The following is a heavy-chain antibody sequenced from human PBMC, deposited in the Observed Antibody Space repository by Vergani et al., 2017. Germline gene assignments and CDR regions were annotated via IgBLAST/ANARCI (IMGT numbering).Heavy chain of an antibody. Sequence: QVRLQESGPGLVKPSETLSLTCSVSGGSMSGYYWSWIRQPPGKELEWIGYMYHSGSTNYNPSLETRVTISGDTSKNQFSLKLNSVTAADTAVYYCARMGGYDEGDAFRIGYFDSWRPGILVTVSS. V-gene: IGHV4-59*01. CDR1: GGSMSGYY. CDR2: MYHSGST. CDR3: ARMGGYDEGDAFRIGYFDS. J-gene: IGHJ4*02. D-gene: IGHD3-22*01.